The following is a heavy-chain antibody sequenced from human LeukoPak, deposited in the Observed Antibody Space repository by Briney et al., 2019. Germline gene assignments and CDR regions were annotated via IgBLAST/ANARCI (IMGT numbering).Heavy chain of an antibody. D-gene: IGHD2-2*01. CDR3: AREVPVDFDY. CDR1: GFTFSSYA. CDR2: ISSSGSTI. V-gene: IGHV3-48*04. Sequence: PGGSLRLSCAASGFTFSSYAMSWVRQAPGKGLEWVSYISSSGSTIYYADSVKGRFTISRDNAKNSLYLQMNSLRAEDTAVYYCAREVPVDFDYWGQGTLVTVSS. J-gene: IGHJ4*02.